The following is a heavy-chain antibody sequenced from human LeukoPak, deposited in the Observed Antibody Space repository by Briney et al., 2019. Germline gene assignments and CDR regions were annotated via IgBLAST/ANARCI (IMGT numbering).Heavy chain of an antibody. CDR3: ECGYSGYDSTFAY. Sequence: GGSLRLSCAASGFTFSSYAMSWVRQAPGKGLEWVSYISSSGSTIYYADSVKGRFTISRDNAKNSLYLQMNSLRAEDTAVYYCECGYSGYDSTFAYWGQGALVSVSS. V-gene: IGHV3-48*04. D-gene: IGHD5-12*01. J-gene: IGHJ4*02. CDR1: GFTFSSYA. CDR2: ISSSGSTI.